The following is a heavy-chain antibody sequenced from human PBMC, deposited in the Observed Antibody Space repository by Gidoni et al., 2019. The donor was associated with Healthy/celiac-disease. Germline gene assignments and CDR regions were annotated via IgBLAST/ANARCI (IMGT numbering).Heavy chain of an antibody. CDR3: ASMTTERAYWYFDL. D-gene: IGHD4-17*01. CDR1: AGTSSSYA. J-gene: IGHJ2*01. V-gene: IGHV1-69*01. CDR2: IVPIFGTA. Sequence: QVQLVQSGAAVQKPGSSVKVSCKASAGTSSSYAISWVRQAPGQGVEWMGGIVPIFGTANDAQEFQGRVTITADESTSPAYMELSTLRSEDTAVYYCASMTTERAYWYFDLWGRGTLVTVSS.